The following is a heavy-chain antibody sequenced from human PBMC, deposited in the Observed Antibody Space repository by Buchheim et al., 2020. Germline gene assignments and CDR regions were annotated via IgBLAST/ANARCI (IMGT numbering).Heavy chain of an antibody. CDR3: ARHRLTAMFDP. V-gene: IGHV4-59*08. D-gene: IGHD2-21*02. Sequence: QVQLQESGPGLVKPSETLSLTCTVSGGSISSYYWSWIRQPPGKGLEWIGYFFYSGSTNYNPSLKSRVTISVDTPQNQFSLNLSSVTAADTAVYYCARHRLTAMFDPWGQGTL. CDR1: GGSISSYY. CDR2: FFYSGST. J-gene: IGHJ5*02.